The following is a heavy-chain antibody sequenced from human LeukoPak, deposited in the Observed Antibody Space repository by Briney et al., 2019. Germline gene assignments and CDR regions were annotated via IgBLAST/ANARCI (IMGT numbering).Heavy chain of an antibody. D-gene: IGHD3-22*01. J-gene: IGHJ3*02. CDR1: GFTVSSNY. CDR2: IYSGGST. Sequence: PGGSLRLSCAASGFTVSSNYMSWVRQAPGKGLEWVSVIYSGGSTYYADSVKGRFTISRDNSKNTLYLQMNSLRAEDTAVYYCASRYYYDSSGFYSEAFDIWGQGTMVTVSS. V-gene: IGHV3-66*01. CDR3: ASRYYYDSSGFYSEAFDI.